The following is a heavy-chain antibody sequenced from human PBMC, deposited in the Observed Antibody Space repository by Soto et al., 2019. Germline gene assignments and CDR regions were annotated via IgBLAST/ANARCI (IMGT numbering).Heavy chain of an antibody. CDR3: ARGSYCSSTSCHYYGMDV. V-gene: IGHV4-39*01. D-gene: IGHD2-2*01. CDR2: IFYSGST. Sequence: SETLPLTCTVSGGSISSSIYYWGWIRQPPGKGLEWIGSIFYSGSTYYNPSLKSRVTISVDTSKNQFSLKLSSVTAADTAVYYCARGSYCSSTSCHYYGMDVWGQGTTVTVSS. J-gene: IGHJ6*02. CDR1: GGSISSSIYY.